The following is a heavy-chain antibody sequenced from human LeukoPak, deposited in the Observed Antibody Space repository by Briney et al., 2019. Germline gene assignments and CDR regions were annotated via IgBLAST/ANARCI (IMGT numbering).Heavy chain of an antibody. CDR2: IYHSGST. V-gene: IGHV4-4*02. CDR1: GGSISSSNW. J-gene: IGHJ4*02. Sequence: SETLSLTCAVSGGSISSSNWWSWVRQSPGKGLEWIGEIYHSGSTNYNPSLKSRVTTSVDKSKNQFSLKLSSVTAADTAVYYCAGNNYGDYGDYWGQGTLVTVSS. CDR3: AGNNYGDYGDY. D-gene: IGHD4-17*01.